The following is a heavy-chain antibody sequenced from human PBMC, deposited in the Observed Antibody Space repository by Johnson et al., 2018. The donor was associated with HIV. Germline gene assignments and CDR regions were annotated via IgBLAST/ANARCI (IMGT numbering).Heavy chain of an antibody. CDR2: ISSSGSTI. J-gene: IGHJ3*02. Sequence: QVQLVESGGGVVRPGGSLRLSCAASGFTFSDYYMSWIRQAPGKGLEWVSYISSSGSTIYYADSVTGRFTISRDNSKNTLYLQMNSLRAEDTALYYCARGRGITIFGVVIADAFDIWGQGTMVTVSS. V-gene: IGHV3-11*01. CDR1: GFTFSDYY. D-gene: IGHD3-3*01. CDR3: ARGRGITIFGVVIADAFDI.